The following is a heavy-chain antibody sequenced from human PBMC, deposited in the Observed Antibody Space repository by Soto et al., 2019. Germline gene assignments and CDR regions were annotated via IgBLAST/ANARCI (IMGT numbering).Heavy chain of an antibody. CDR3: VYYSXTSNYGGDDYFQYGLDV. CDR1: VYRLSGYG. J-gene: IGHJ6*02. D-gene: IGHD2-21*02. CDR2: INTKSGAK. V-gene: IGHV1-2*06. Sequence: SVKVACRATVYRLSGYGLHWLRQPPCEGLQGMGRINTKSGAKDNAQNFQGRITMTREMCTNTDYLELSGLRSDAMADDTAVYYSXTSNYGGDDYFQYGLDVWGQGTKVTVSS.